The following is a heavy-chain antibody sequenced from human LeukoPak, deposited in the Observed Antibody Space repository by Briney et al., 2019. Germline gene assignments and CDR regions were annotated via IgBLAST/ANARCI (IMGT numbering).Heavy chain of an antibody. J-gene: IGHJ4*02. CDR2: FDPEDGET. CDR1: GYTLTELS. V-gene: IGHV1-24*01. D-gene: IGHD1-26*01. CDR3: ASYVISGSYFDY. Sequence: ASVKVSCKVSGYTLTELSMHWVRQAPGKGLEWMGGFDPEDGETIYAQKFQGRVTMTEDTSTDTAYMELSSLRSEDTAVYYCASYVISGSYFDYWGQGTLVTVSS.